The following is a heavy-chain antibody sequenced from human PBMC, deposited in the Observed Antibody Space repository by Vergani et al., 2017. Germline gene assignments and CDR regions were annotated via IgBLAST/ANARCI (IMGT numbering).Heavy chain of an antibody. J-gene: IGHJ6*03. D-gene: IGHD6-13*01. CDR2: IYYSGST. V-gene: IGHV4-59*01. CDR3: ARGSSSWYGYYYYYMDV. Sequence: QVQLQESGPGLVKPSETLSITCTVSGGSISSYYWSWIRQPPGKGLEWIGYIYYSGSTNYNPSLKSRVTITVDTSKNQFSLKLSSVTAADTAVYYCARGSSSWYGYYYYYMDVWGKGTTVTVSS. CDR1: GGSISSYY.